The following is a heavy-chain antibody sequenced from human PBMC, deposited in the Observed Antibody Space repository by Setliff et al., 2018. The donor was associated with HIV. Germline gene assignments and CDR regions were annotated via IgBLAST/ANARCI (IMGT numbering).Heavy chain of an antibody. J-gene: IGHJ3*02. Sequence: GESLKISCAAFGFTFSSYGMHWVRQAPGKGLEWVAFIHYDVSSKYYGDSVKGRFTISRDNSRNTLYLQMNSLRPKDTAVHYCAKDFGYSSGWYLVSGTFDIWGQGTMVTVSS. V-gene: IGHV3-30*02. CDR3: AKDFGYSSGWYLVSGTFDI. CDR2: IHYDVSSK. D-gene: IGHD6-19*01. CDR1: GFTFSSYG.